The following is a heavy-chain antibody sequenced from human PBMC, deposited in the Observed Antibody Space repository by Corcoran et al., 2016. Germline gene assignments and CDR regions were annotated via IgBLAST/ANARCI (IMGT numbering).Heavy chain of an antibody. D-gene: IGHD6-6*01. J-gene: IGHJ4*02. V-gene: IGHV2-70*01. CDR1: GFSLSTSGMC. Sequence: QVTLRESGPALVKPTQTLTLTCTFSGFSLSTSGMCVSWIRQPPGKALEWLALIDWDDDKYYSTSLKTRLTISKDTSKNQVVLTMTNMDPVDTATYYCPRIRGHTSSAEYYCDSWGQGTLDTVSS. CDR3: PRIRGHTSSAEYYCDS. CDR2: IDWDDDK.